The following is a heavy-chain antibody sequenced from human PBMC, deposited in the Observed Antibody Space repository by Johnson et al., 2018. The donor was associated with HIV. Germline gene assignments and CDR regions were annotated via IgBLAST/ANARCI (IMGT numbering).Heavy chain of an antibody. CDR1: GFTVSSNY. CDR2: IYRGGST. Sequence: EMQLVESGGGLIQPGGSLRLSCAASGFTVSSNYMTWVRQAPGKGLEWVSVIYRGGSTYYADSVKGRFTISRDNSKNTLYLQMNSLRAEDTAVYYCARGSRYTYDNDDAYLLHAFDFWGQGTMVTVSS. D-gene: IGHD3-22*01. J-gene: IGHJ3*01. CDR3: ARGSRYTYDNDDAYLLHAFDF. V-gene: IGHV3-66*03.